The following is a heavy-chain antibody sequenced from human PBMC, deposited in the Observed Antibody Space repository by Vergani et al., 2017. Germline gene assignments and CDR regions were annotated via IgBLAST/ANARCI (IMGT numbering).Heavy chain of an antibody. CDR1: GYTFTNYY. V-gene: IGHV1-46*03. CDR3: ARPHGDILPPDPRRLDY. J-gene: IGHJ4*02. CDR2: INPSGGST. Sequence: QVLLVQSGAEVKKPGASVRVSCKTSGYTFTNYYIHWVRQAPGQGLEWMGIINPSGGSTTYAQQFQGRLTMTRDTSTSTVYMHLSNLRSEDTAVYYCARPHGDILPPDPRRLDYWGQGTLVTVSS.